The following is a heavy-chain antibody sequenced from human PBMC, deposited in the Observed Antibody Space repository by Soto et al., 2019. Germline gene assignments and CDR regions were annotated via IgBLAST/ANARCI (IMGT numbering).Heavy chain of an antibody. D-gene: IGHD7-27*01. J-gene: IGHJ3*02. Sequence: GGSLRFSCAASGFTFSSYGMHWVRQAPGKGLEWVAVIWYDGSNKYYADSVKGRFTISRDNSKNTLYLQMNSLRAEDTAVHYCARDQGVGMDAFGIWGQGTMVTVSS. V-gene: IGHV3-33*01. CDR2: IWYDGSNK. CDR3: ARDQGVGMDAFGI. CDR1: GFTFSSYG.